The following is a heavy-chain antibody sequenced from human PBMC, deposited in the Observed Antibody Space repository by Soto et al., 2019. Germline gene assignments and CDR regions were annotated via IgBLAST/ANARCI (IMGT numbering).Heavy chain of an antibody. J-gene: IGHJ4*02. Sequence: SQTLSLTCAISGDSVSSNSAAWNWIRQSPSRGLEWLGRTYYRSKWYNDYAVSVKSRITINPDTSKNQFSLQLNSVTPEDTALFYCARAQVAVAGTTYLNYFDYWGQGTLVTVSS. V-gene: IGHV6-1*01. CDR2: TYYRSKWYN. CDR3: ARAQVAVAGTTYLNYFDY. CDR1: GDSVSSNSAA. D-gene: IGHD6-19*01.